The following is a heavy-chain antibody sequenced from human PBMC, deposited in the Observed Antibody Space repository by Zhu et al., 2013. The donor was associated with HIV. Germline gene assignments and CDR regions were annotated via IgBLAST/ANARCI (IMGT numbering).Heavy chain of an antibody. V-gene: IGHV1-69*01. CDR3: ARTMIVVVITTESAFDI. CDR2: IIPIFGTA. Sequence: QVQLVQSGAEVKKPGSSVKVSCKASGGTFSSYAISWVRQAPGQGLEWMGGIIPIFGTANYAQKFQGRVTITADESTSTAYMELSSLRSEDTAVYYCARTMIVVVITTESAFDIWGQGTMVTVSS. D-gene: IGHD3-22*01. J-gene: IGHJ3*02. CDR1: GGTFSSYA.